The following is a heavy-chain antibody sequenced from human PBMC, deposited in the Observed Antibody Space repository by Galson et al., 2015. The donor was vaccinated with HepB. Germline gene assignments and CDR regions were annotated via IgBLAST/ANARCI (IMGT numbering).Heavy chain of an antibody. D-gene: IGHD1-1*01. CDR3: ARVAKGELERPGGDAFDI. V-gene: IGHV1-69*13. J-gene: IGHJ3*02. CDR2: IIPIFGTA. Sequence: SVKVSCKASGGTFSSYAISWVRQAPGQGLEWMGGIIPIFGTANYAQKFQGRVTITADESTSTAYMELSSLRSEDTAVYYCARVAKGELERPGGDAFDIWGQGTMVTVSS. CDR1: GGTFSSYA.